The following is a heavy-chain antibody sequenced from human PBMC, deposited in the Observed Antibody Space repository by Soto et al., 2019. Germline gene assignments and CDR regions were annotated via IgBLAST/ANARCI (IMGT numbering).Heavy chain of an antibody. Sequence: GGSLRLPCAASGFTFSSYDMHWVRQATGKGLEWVSAIGTAGDTYYPGSVKGRFTISRENAKNSLYLQMNSLRAEDTAVYYCARKGGSSSSFSHAGLSDAFDIWGQGTMVTVSS. J-gene: IGHJ3*02. CDR2: IGTAGDT. D-gene: IGHD6-6*01. CDR3: ARKGGSSSSFSHAGLSDAFDI. CDR1: GFTFSSYD. V-gene: IGHV3-13*01.